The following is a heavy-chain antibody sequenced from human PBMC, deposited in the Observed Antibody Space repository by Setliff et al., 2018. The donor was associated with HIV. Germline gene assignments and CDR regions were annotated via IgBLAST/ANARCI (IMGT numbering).Heavy chain of an antibody. Sequence: PGGSLRLSCAASGFTFSSYGMNWVRQAPGKGLEWLSLMSGINDNTHYADSVKGRFTISRDKSKNTLYLQMNSLTTEDTAVYYCAHHNTREALDTWGQGTMVTVSS. D-gene: IGHD1-26*01. CDR1: GFTFSSYG. J-gene: IGHJ3*02. CDR3: AHHNTREALDT. V-gene: IGHV3-23*01. CDR2: MSGINDNT.